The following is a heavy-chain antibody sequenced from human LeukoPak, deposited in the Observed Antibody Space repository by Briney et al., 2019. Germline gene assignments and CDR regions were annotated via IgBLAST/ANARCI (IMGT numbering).Heavy chain of an antibody. D-gene: IGHD6-13*01. V-gene: IGHV4-59*01. CDR1: GDSISSYY. J-gene: IGHJ3*01. CDR2: IYYTGNT. CDR3: ARDGLLATTGTFSFDV. Sequence: KSSQTLSLTCTVSGDSISSYYWSWIRQPPGKGLEWIGYIYYTGNTYSNPSLKSRVTISVDTSKNQFSLKLRSVTAADTALYYCARDGLLATTGTFSFDVWGQGTMVTVSS.